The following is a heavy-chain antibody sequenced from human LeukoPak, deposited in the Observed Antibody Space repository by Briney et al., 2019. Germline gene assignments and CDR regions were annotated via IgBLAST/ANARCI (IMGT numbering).Heavy chain of an antibody. Sequence: GRSLRLSCAASGFTFDDYAMHWVRRPPGKGLEWVSGISWNSGSIGYADSVKGRFTISRDNAKNSLYLQMNSLRAEDTALYYCAKDTGYYYDSSNYWVWGQGTLVTVSS. V-gene: IGHV3-9*01. CDR1: GFTFDDYA. D-gene: IGHD3-22*01. CDR2: ISWNSGSI. J-gene: IGHJ4*02. CDR3: AKDTGYYYDSSNYWV.